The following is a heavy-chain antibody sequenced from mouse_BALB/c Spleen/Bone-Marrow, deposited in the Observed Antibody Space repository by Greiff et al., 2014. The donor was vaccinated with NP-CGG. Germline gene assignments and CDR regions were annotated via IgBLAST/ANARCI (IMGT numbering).Heavy chain of an antibody. CDR3: ARQGYHRYDGRGFDY. CDR1: GFTFSSYA. J-gene: IGHJ2*01. D-gene: IGHD2-14*01. CDR2: ISSGGSYT. Sequence: EVKVVESGGGLVKPGGSLKLSCAASGFTFSSYAMSWVRQTPEKRLEWVATISSGGSYTYYPDSVKGRFTISRDNAKNTLYLQMSSLRSEDTAMYCCARQGYHRYDGRGFDYWGKAPLSQSPQ. V-gene: IGHV5-9-3*01.